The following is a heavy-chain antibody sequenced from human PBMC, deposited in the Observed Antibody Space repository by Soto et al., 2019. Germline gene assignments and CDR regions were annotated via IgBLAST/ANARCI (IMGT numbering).Heavy chain of an antibody. CDR3: AREVAYSSSSKGDFDY. V-gene: IGHV6-1*01. D-gene: IGHD6-6*01. Sequence: SQTLSLTCAISGDSVSSNSAAWNWIRQSPSRGLEWLGRTYYRSKWYNDYAVSVKSRITINPDTSKNQFSLQLNSVTPEDTAVYYCAREVAYSSSSKGDFDYWGQGTLVTVSS. CDR2: TYYRSKWYN. CDR1: GDSVSSNSAA. J-gene: IGHJ4*02.